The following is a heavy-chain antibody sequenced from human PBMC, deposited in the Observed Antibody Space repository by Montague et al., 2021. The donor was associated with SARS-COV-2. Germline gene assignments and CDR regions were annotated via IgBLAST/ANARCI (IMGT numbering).Heavy chain of an antibody. V-gene: IGHV3-30-3*01. D-gene: IGHD3-10*01. CDR1: GITFSSYA. Sequence: SLRLSCAASGITFSSYALHWVRQAPGKGLEWVAVISYDGSNKYYADPVKGRFTISRDNSKNTLYLQMNSLRAEDTAVYYCAREGLSGSYYGFLDYRGQGTLVTVSS. CDR3: AREGLSGSYYGFLDY. CDR2: ISYDGSNK. J-gene: IGHJ4*02.